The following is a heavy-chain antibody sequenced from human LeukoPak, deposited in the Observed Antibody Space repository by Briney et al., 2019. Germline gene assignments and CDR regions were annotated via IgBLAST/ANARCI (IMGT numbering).Heavy chain of an antibody. Sequence: PSQTLSLTCTVSGGSISSGSYYWSWIRQPAGKGLEWIGRIYTSGSTNYNPSLRSRVTISVDTSKNQFSLKLSSVTAADTAVYYCARDPYYDILTGLFEDWGQGTLVTVSS. CDR3: ARDPYYDILTGLFED. CDR2: IYTSGST. J-gene: IGHJ4*02. V-gene: IGHV4-61*02. CDR1: GGSISSGSYY. D-gene: IGHD3-9*01.